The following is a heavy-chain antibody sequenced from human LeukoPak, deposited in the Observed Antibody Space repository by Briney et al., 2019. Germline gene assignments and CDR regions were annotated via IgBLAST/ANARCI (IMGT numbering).Heavy chain of an antibody. Sequence: ASVKASCKASGYTITGYYLHWVRQAPGQGLEWMGRINPNSGGTNSAQKFQGRVTMTRDTSISTAYMELSRLRSDDTAVYYCAREEYSSGWYDPGWFGPWGQGTLVTVSS. CDR1: GYTITGYY. CDR3: AREEYSSGWYDPGWFGP. CDR2: INPNSGGT. D-gene: IGHD6-19*01. J-gene: IGHJ5*02. V-gene: IGHV1-2*06.